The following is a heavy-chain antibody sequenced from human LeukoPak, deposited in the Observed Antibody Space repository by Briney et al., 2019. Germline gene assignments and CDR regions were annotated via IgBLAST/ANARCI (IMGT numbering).Heavy chain of an antibody. Sequence: GSLRLSCAASGFTVSSNYMSWVRQPPGKGLEWIGEINHSGSTNYNPSLKSRVTISVDTSKNQFSLKLSSVTAADTAVYYCARRRSVIPSPLTFGGQGTLVTVSS. CDR1: GFTVSSNY. J-gene: IGHJ4*02. D-gene: IGHD3-22*01. V-gene: IGHV4-34*01. CDR3: ARRRSVIPSPLTF. CDR2: INHSGST.